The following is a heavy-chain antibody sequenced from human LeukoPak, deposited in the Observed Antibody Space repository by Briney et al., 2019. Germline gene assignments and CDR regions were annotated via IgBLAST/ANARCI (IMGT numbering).Heavy chain of an antibody. V-gene: IGHV3-23*01. Sequence: GGSLRLSCAASGFTFSSYAMSWVRQAPGKGLEWVSAINGSGGSTYYADSVKGRFTISRDNSKNTLYLQMNSLRAEDTAVYYCAKDRYDSSGYYYRVDYWGQGTLVTVSS. D-gene: IGHD3-22*01. CDR3: AKDRYDSSGYYYRVDY. J-gene: IGHJ4*02. CDR1: GFTFSSYA. CDR2: INGSGGST.